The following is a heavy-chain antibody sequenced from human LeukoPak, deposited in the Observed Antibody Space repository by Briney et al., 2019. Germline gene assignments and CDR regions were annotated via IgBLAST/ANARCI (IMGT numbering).Heavy chain of an antibody. CDR1: GGSISSYY. D-gene: IGHD3-10*01. V-gene: IGHV4-59*01. CDR2: IYYSWST. Sequence: PSETLSLTCTGSGGSISSYYWSWIRQPPGKGLEGIGYIYYSWSTNYNPSLKSRVTISVDTSKNQFSLKLSSVTAADTAVYYCARSGGPGSYARWFDPWGQGTLVTVSS. CDR3: ARSGGPGSYARWFDP. J-gene: IGHJ5*02.